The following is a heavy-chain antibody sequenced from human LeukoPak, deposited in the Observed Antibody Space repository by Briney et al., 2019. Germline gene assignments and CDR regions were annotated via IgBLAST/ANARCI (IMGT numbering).Heavy chain of an antibody. CDR1: GFTFSSYA. J-gene: IGHJ4*02. Sequence: PGGSLRLSCAASGFTFSSYAMHWVRQAPGKGLEHVSAISINGGNTYYAKSVKGRFTISRDISKNTLDLQMGSLRLEDMAVYYCARGEGCSGGNCFSNYFDFWGQGTLVTVSS. CDR2: ISINGGNT. CDR3: ARGEGCSGGNCFSNYFDF. D-gene: IGHD2-15*01. V-gene: IGHV3-64*01.